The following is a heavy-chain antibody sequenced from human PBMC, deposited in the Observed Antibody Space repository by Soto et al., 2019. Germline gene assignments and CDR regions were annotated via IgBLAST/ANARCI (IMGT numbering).Heavy chain of an antibody. CDR2: MNPNSGNT. CDR3: ARDRYYYYGMDV. Sequence: GASVKVSCRASGYTFTSYDINWVRQATGQGLEWMGWMNPNSGNTGYAQKFQGRVTMTRNTSISTDYMELSSLRSEDTAVYYCARDRYYYYGMDVWGQGTTVTVSS. CDR1: GYTFTSYD. J-gene: IGHJ6*02. V-gene: IGHV1-8*01.